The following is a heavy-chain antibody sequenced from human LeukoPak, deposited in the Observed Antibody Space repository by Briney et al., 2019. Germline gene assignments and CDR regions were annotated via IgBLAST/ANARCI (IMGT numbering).Heavy chain of an antibody. V-gene: IGHV3-7*01. CDR3: ARDPGWSSFDI. Sequence: GGSLRLSCVASGFSFTSYWTSWVRQAPGKGLEFVANINQDAGTTNYVDSVRGRFTISRDNAENSLYLQMSSLRAEDTALYYCARDPGWSSFDIWGQGIMVTVSS. D-gene: IGHD2-15*01. J-gene: IGHJ3*02. CDR1: GFSFTSYW. CDR2: INQDAGTT.